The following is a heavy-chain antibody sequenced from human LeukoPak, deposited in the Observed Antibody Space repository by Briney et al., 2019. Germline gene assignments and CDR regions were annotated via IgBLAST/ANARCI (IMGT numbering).Heavy chain of an antibody. CDR1: GFTVSSNY. Sequence: PGGSLRLSCAASGFTVSSNYMSWVRQAPGKGLEGVSVIYIGVSTYYADSVNGRLTIARDNSKNTMYLQMNSMRAEETAVYYCAGGLVAVGAVSWFDPWGEGILVTVSS. J-gene: IGHJ5*02. V-gene: IGHV3-66*01. CDR3: AGGLVAVGAVSWFDP. D-gene: IGHD2-15*01. CDR2: IYIGVST.